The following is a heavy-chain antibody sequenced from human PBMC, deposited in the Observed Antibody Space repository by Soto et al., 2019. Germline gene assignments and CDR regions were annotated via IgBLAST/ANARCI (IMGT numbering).Heavy chain of an antibody. D-gene: IGHD6-19*01. CDR3: VKDGSSGWPYFYDMDV. V-gene: IGHV3-30*18. J-gene: IGHJ6*02. CDR1: GFTFSSYG. Sequence: PGGSLRLSCAASGFTFSSYGMHWVRQAPGKGLEWVAVISYDGRNKYYADAVKGRFTISRDISKKTLYLQMSRLRAEDTAVYYCVKDGSSGWPYFYDMDVWGQGTTVTVYS. CDR2: ISYDGRNK.